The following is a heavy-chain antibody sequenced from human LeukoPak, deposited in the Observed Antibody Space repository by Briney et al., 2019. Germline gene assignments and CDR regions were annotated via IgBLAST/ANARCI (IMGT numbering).Heavy chain of an antibody. Sequence: SETLSLTCAVYGGSFSGYYWSWIRQPPGKGLDWIGEINHSGSTNYNPSLKSRVTISVDTSKNQFSLKLSSVTAADTAVYYCARCNKNPTAGYYYMDVWGKGTTVTVSS. CDR1: GGSFSGYY. CDR3: ARCNKNPTAGYYYMDV. J-gene: IGHJ6*03. D-gene: IGHD1/OR15-1a*01. CDR2: INHSGST. V-gene: IGHV4-34*01.